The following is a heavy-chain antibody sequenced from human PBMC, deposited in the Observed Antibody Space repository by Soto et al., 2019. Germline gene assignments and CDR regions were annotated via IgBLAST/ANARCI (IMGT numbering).Heavy chain of an antibody. CDR3: ARKNYGDYPTDY. CDR2: IYWDDDK. Sequence: QITLKESGPTLVKPTQTLTLTCTFSGFSLSTRGVGVGWIRQPPGKALEWLAVIYWDDDKRYSPSLQSRLTITKDTSKNLVALTMTNMDPVDTATYYCARKNYGDYPTDYWGQGTLVTVSS. J-gene: IGHJ4*02. V-gene: IGHV2-5*02. CDR1: GFSLSTRGVG. D-gene: IGHD4-17*01.